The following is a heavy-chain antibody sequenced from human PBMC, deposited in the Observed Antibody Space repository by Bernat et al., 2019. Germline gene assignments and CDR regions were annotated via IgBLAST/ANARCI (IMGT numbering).Heavy chain of an antibody. D-gene: IGHD3-9*01. J-gene: IGHJ2*01. CDR2: IGTAGDT. Sequence: EVQLVESGGGLVQPGGSLRLSCAASGFTFSSYDMHWVRQATGKGLEWVSAIGTAGDTYYPGSVKGRFTISRENAKNSLYLQMNSLRAGDTAVYYCARGSGYDIVTGYHWYFDLWGRGTLVTVSS. CDR3: ARGSGYDIVTGYHWYFDL. V-gene: IGHV3-13*04. CDR1: GFTFSSYD.